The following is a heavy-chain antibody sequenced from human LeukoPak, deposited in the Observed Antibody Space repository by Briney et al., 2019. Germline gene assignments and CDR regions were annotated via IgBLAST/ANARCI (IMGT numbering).Heavy chain of an antibody. D-gene: IGHD3-22*01. CDR2: ISSSSSYI. J-gene: IGHJ4*02. CDR3: ARAAWYYYDSSGYYPDY. Sequence: GGSLRLSCAASGFTFSSYSMNWVRQAPGKGLGWVSSISSSSSYIYYADSVKGRFTISRDNAKNSLYLQMNSLRAEDTAVYYCARAAWYYYDSSGYYPDYWGQGTLVTVSS. CDR1: GFTFSSYS. V-gene: IGHV3-21*01.